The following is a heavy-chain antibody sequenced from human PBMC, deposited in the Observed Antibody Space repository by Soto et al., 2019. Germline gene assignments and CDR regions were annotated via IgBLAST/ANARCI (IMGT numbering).Heavy chain of an antibody. V-gene: IGHV3-13*05. CDR3: PTEYHTESYGNVDY. CDR1: GFTFSNYG. CDR2: IGTACDP. Sequence: GGSLRLSCEASGFTFSNYGMHWVRQVTGKGLEWVSSIGTACDPYYPGAVNGRFTISRENAKISLYLQLSSLRAGDTVVYYCPTEYHTESYGNVDYWGQGTLVTVSS. D-gene: IGHD1-26*01. J-gene: IGHJ4*02.